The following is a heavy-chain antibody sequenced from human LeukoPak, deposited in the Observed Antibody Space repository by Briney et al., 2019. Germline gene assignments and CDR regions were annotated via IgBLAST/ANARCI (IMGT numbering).Heavy chain of an antibody. Sequence: SVKVSCKASGGTFSSYAISWVRQAPGQGLEWMGRIIPILGIANHAQKFQGRVTITADKSTSTAYMELRSLRSDDTAVYYCARPALKYYDFWSGFQNWFDPWGQGTLVTVSS. V-gene: IGHV1-69*04. D-gene: IGHD3-3*01. CDR1: GGTFSSYA. CDR2: IIPILGIA. J-gene: IGHJ5*02. CDR3: ARPALKYYDFWSGFQNWFDP.